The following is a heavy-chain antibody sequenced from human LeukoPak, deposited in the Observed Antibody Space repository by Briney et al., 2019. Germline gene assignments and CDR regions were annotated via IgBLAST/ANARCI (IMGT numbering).Heavy chain of an antibody. Sequence: GGSLRLSCAASGFTFSTYAMSWVRQAPGKGLEWASAISGSGGSTYYADSVKGRFTISRDNSKNTLYLQMNSLRAEDTAVYYCAKAMESTITDLDYWGQGTLVTVSS. V-gene: IGHV3-23*01. CDR1: GFTFSTYA. J-gene: IGHJ4*02. CDR2: ISGSGGST. D-gene: IGHD1-14*01. CDR3: AKAMESTITDLDY.